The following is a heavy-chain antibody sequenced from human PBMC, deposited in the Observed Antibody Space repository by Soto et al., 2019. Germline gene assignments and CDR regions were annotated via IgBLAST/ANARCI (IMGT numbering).Heavy chain of an antibody. Sequence: EVQLVESGGGLVQPGRSLRLSCAASGFTFDDYAIHWVRQAPGKGLEWVSGIFYTSGGIGYADSVKGRFTISRDNAKNSLYLQMNSLRAEDTALYYCAKDLSPLVNQDAFDIWGQGTMVTVSS. V-gene: IGHV3-9*01. CDR1: GFTFDDYA. CDR2: IFYTSGGI. D-gene: IGHD2-2*01. J-gene: IGHJ3*02. CDR3: AKDLSPLVNQDAFDI.